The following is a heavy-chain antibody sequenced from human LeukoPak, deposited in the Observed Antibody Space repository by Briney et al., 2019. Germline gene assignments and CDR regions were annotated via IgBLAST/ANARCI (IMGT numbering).Heavy chain of an antibody. Sequence: SETLSLTCAVYGGSFSGYYWSWIRQPPGKGLEWIGEINHSGSTNYNPSLKSRVTISVDTSKNQFSLKLSSVTAADTAVYYCAREIGYSYGFFDYWGQGTLVTVSS. CDR2: INHSGST. V-gene: IGHV4-34*01. CDR3: AREIGYSYGFFDY. J-gene: IGHJ4*02. CDR1: GGSFSGYY. D-gene: IGHD5-18*01.